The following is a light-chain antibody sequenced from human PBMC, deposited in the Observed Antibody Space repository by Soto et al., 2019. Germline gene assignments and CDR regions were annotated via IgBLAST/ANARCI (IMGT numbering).Light chain of an antibody. J-gene: IGKJ4*01. CDR3: LHRYNWPLT. CDR2: DAS. Sequence: EIVLTQSPATLSLCRGERATLSCTASQSVSSYLAWYQHKPGQAPRLLIYDASNRATGIPARFSGSGSGTDFTLTISRLEPEDFAVYYCLHRYNWPLTFGGGTKVEIK. CDR1: QSVSSY. V-gene: IGKV3-11*01.